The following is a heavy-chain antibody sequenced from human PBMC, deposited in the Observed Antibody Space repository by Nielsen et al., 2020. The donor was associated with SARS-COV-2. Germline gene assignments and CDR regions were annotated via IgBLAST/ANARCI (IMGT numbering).Heavy chain of an antibody. CDR1: GFSFNTYS. J-gene: IGHJ4*02. D-gene: IGHD4-11*01. Sequence: GGSLRLSCVASGFSFNTYSMNWVRQAPGKGLEWVANINEDGSVVNYVDSVKGRFTISRDNAGKSLYLQMNSLRAEDMAIYYCARDAAYSRFDYWGQGTLVTVSS. CDR2: INEDGSVV. V-gene: IGHV3-7*05. CDR3: ARDAAYSRFDY.